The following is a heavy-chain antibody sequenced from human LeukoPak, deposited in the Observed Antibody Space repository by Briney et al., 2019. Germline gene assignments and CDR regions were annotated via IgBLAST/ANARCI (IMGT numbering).Heavy chain of an antibody. CDR3: ARLGFSRPYYYYYTDV. D-gene: IGHD1-26*01. CDR1: AYTFTSYD. V-gene: IGHV1-8*01. CDR2: MNPNSGNT. Sequence: GASVKVSCKASAYTFTSYDINWVRQATGQGLEWMGWMNPNSGNTGYAQKFQGRVTMTRNTSISTAYKELSSLRSEDTAVYYCARLGFSRPYYYYYTDVWGKGTTVTVSS. J-gene: IGHJ6*03.